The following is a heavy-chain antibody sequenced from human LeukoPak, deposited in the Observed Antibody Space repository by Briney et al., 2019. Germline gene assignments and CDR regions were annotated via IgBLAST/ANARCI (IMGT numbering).Heavy chain of an antibody. CDR3: ARGDDYYDSSGPPDL. V-gene: IGHV3-21*01. CDR2: ISSSSSYI. Sequence: GGSVRLSCAASGFTFSSYSMNWVRQAPGKGLEWVSSISSSSSYIYYADLVKGRFTISRDNAKNSLYLQMNSLRAEDTAVYYCARGDDYYDSSGPPDLWGRGTLVTVSS. CDR1: GFTFSSYS. J-gene: IGHJ2*01. D-gene: IGHD3-22*01.